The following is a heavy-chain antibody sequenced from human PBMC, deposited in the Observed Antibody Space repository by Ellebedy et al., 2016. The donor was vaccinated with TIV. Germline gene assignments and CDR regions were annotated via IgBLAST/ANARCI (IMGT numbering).Heavy chain of an antibody. V-gene: IGHV3-43*02. Sequence: GGSLRLSCAASGFTFDDYAMHWVRQAPGKGLEWVSLISGDGGSTSYADSVKGRFTISRDNSKNSLYLQMNSLRTEDTALYYCAKGTFGDLGYGMDVWGQGTTVTVSS. CDR3: AKGTFGDLGYGMDV. CDR2: ISGDGGST. CDR1: GFTFDDYA. D-gene: IGHD3-3*01. J-gene: IGHJ6*02.